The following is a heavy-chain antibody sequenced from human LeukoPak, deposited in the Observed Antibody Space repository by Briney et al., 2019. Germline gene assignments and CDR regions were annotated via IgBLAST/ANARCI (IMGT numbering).Heavy chain of an antibody. CDR3: ARARLHHNYGSGTSFDY. Sequence: SETLSLTCTVSGGSISSYYWSWIRQPAGKGLEWIGRIYTSGSTNYNPSLKSRVTISVDTSKNQFSLQLNSVTPEDTAVYYCARARLHHNYGSGTSFDYWGQGTLVTVSS. J-gene: IGHJ4*02. D-gene: IGHD3-10*01. CDR1: GGSISSYY. CDR2: IYTSGST. V-gene: IGHV4-4*07.